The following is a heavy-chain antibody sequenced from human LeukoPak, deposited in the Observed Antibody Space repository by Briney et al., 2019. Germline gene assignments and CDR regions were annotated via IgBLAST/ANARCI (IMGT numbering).Heavy chain of an antibody. CDR3: ARQGYCSGGSCPHYYYYYMDV. CDR1: GGSISSYY. CDR2: IYYSGGT. V-gene: IGHV4-59*08. D-gene: IGHD2-15*01. Sequence: SETLSLTCTVSGGSISSYYWSWIRQPPGKGLEWIGYIYYSGGTNYNPSLKSRVTISVDTSKNQFSLKLSSVTAADTAVYYCARQGYCSGGSCPHYYYYYMDVWGKGTTVTVSS. J-gene: IGHJ6*03.